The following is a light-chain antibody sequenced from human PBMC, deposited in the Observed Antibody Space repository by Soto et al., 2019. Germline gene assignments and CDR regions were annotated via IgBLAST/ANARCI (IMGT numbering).Light chain of an antibody. J-gene: IGKJ1*01. Sequence: IQMTQSPSTLSGSVGDRVTITCRASQTISSWLAWYQEKPGKAPKLLIYKASTLTSGVPSRFSCSGSGTEFTHTISSLQPDDFATDYCQHYNSYSEAVGQGTKVDIK. CDR1: QTISSW. CDR3: QHYNSYSEA. CDR2: KAS. V-gene: IGKV1-5*03.